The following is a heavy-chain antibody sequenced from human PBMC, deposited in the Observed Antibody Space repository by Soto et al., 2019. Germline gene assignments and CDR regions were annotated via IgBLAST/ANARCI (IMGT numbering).Heavy chain of an antibody. J-gene: IGHJ4*02. V-gene: IGHV4-34*01. Sequence: ETLSLTCAVYGVSFSGYYWSWIRQPPGKGLEWIGEINHSGSTNYNPSLKSRVTISVDTSKNQFSLKLSSVTAADTAVYYCARGRRGAIAVPGNNPASYYFDYWGQGTPVTVYS. CDR3: ARGRRGAIAVPGNNPASYYFDY. CDR1: GVSFSGYY. CDR2: INHSGST. D-gene: IGHD6-19*01.